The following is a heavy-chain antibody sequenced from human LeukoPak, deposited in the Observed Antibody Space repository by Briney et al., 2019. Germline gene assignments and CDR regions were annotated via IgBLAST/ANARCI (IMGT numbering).Heavy chain of an antibody. Sequence: GGSLRLSCAASGFTFSSYSMNWVRQAPGKGLEWVSAISGSGGSTYYADSVKGRFTISRDNSKNTLYLQMNSLRAEDTAVYYCAKDLPYGRYFDYWGQGTLVTVSS. D-gene: IGHD3-10*01. V-gene: IGHV3-23*01. CDR3: AKDLPYGRYFDY. CDR1: GFTFSSYS. CDR2: ISGSGGST. J-gene: IGHJ4*02.